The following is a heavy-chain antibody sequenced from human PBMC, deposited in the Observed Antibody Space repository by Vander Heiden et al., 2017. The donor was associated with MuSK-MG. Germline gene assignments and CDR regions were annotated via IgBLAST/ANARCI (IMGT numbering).Heavy chain of an antibody. CDR2: INTSDSYT. D-gene: IGHD6-19*01. Sequence: EVQLVQSGAEVKKLGESRRISCRGSGYSFTRYWVSWVRQMPGKGLEWMGRINTSDSYTNYSKSCQGHVTISADKSISTAYLQWRSLKASETAIYYCARLSFEYSIVWYGPDVDYWGQGTLVTVSS. V-gene: IGHV5-10-1*03. CDR3: ARLSFEYSIVWYGPDVDY. CDR1: GYSFTRYW. J-gene: IGHJ4*02.